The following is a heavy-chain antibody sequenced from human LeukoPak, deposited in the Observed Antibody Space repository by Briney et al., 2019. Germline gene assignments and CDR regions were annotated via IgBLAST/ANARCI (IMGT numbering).Heavy chain of an antibody. Sequence: SGGSLRLSCAASGFTVSSNYMSWVRQAPGKGLEWVSVIYSGGSTYYADSVKGRFTISRDNSKNTLYLQMNSLRAEDTAVYYCARGFGELSQNNWFDPWGQGTLVTVSS. D-gene: IGHD3-10*01. CDR3: ARGFGELSQNNWFDP. CDR2: IYSGGST. CDR1: GFTVSSNY. J-gene: IGHJ5*02. V-gene: IGHV3-66*01.